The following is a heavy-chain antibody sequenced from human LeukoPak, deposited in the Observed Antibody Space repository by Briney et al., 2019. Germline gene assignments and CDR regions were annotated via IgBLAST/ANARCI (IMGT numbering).Heavy chain of an antibody. D-gene: IGHD2-2*01. CDR1: GYTFTSFG. Sequence: ASVKVSCKASGYTFTSFGISWVRQAPGQGLEWMGWISAYNGNTNYAQKVQGRVTMTTDTSTSTAYMELRSLTSDDTAVYYCARRDCSSSSCHYYYYYMDVWGQGTTATVSS. CDR2: ISAYNGNT. J-gene: IGHJ6*02. CDR3: ARRDCSSSSCHYYYYYMDV. V-gene: IGHV1-18*01.